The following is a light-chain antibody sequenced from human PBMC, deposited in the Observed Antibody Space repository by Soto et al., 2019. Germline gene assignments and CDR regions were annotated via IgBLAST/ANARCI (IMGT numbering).Light chain of an antibody. CDR2: GAS. CDR1: HSISSSY. Sequence: EIVLTHCPGTLSCSAGRIATLSFRAIHSISSSYLAWYQQRPGQAPRLLIYGASSRATGIPARFSGSGSGTEFTLTISSLETEDFAVYYCQPYGSSSWTFGQGTKVDIK. CDR3: QPYGSSSWT. J-gene: IGKJ1*01. V-gene: IGKV3-20*01.